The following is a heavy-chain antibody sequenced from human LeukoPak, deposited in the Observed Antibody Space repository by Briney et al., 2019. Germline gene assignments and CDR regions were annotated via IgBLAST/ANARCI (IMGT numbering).Heavy chain of an antibody. CDR1: GYTFTSYG. J-gene: IGHJ4*02. CDR2: ISAYNGNK. V-gene: IGHV1-18*01. D-gene: IGHD3-3*01. Sequence: ASVKVSCKASGYTFTSYGISWVRQAPGQGLEWMGWISAYNGNKNYAQKLQGRVTMTTDTSTSTAYMELRSLRSDDTAVYYCARAVGLNYDFWSGYSSFDYWGQGTLVTVSS. CDR3: ARAVGLNYDFWSGYSSFDY.